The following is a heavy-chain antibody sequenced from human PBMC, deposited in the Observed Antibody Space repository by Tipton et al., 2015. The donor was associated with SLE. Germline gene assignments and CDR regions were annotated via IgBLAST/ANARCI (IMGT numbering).Heavy chain of an antibody. J-gene: IGHJ3*01. D-gene: IGHD3-3*01. V-gene: IGHV4-39*06. CDR3: ARSQFYDFWSASENAFDV. Sequence: TLSLTCIVSGGSIRNTPFYWGWIRQPPGEGLEWLGTIYANGNTYYSPSLKTRVTISLDTSTNQITLKLTSVTAADTAIYYCARSQFYDFWSASENAFDVWGQGTMVAVSS. CDR1: GGSIRNTPFY. CDR2: IYANGNT.